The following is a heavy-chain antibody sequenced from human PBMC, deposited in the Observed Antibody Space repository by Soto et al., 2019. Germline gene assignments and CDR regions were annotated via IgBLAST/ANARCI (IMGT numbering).Heavy chain of an antibody. CDR3: ANSPIAVAGTTYYFDY. J-gene: IGHJ4*02. V-gene: IGHV6-1*01. D-gene: IGHD6-19*01. CDR2: TYYRSKWYN. Sequence: SQTLSLTCAISGDSVSSNSAAWNWIRQSPSRGLEWLGRTYYRSKWYNDYAVSVKSRITINPDTSKNQFSLQLNSVTPEDTAVYYCANSPIAVAGTTYYFDYWGLGTLVTVSS. CDR1: GDSVSSNSAA.